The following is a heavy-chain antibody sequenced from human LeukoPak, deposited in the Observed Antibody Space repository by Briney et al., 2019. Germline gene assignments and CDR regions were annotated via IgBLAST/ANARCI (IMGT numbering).Heavy chain of an antibody. Sequence: GGSLRLSCAASGFTFSSYGMHWVRQAPGKGLEWVAFIRYDGSNKYYADSVKGRFTISRDNSKNTLYLQMNSLRAEDTAVYYCARLVQNGGNATPQGMDVWGKGTTVTISS. CDR2: IRYDGSNK. V-gene: IGHV3-30*02. D-gene: IGHD4-23*01. CDR3: ARLVQNGGNATPQGMDV. J-gene: IGHJ6*03. CDR1: GFTFSSYG.